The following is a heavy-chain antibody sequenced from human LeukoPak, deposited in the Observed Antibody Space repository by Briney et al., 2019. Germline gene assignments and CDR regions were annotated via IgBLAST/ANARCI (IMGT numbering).Heavy chain of an antibody. CDR2: ISGSGGST. CDR3: AKGGPYYYDSSGYYYEAEYFQH. D-gene: IGHD3-22*01. V-gene: IGHV3-23*01. J-gene: IGHJ1*01. CDR1: GFTFSSYA. Sequence: GSLRLSCAASGFTFSSYAMSSGRPAPGKGLEWVSAISGSGGSTYYADSVKGRFTISRDNSKNTLYLQMNSLRAEDTAVYYCAKGGPYYYDSSGYYYEAEYFQHWGQGTLVTVSS.